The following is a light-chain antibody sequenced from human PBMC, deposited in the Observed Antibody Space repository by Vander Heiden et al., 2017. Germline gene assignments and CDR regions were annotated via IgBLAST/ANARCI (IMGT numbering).Light chain of an antibody. CDR3: KRSTRWART. Sequence: DVVMTQSPLSLPVTLGQPASISCRSSQSLLYSDGNTYLNWFQQRPGQSPRRLIYKDSDRSSGVPDRFSGSGRGTDFTLKISRVKAEDVDVYDYKRSTRWARTFGQGTKLEIK. CDR2: KDS. CDR1: QSLLYSDGNTY. J-gene: IGKJ1*01. V-gene: IGKV2-30*01.